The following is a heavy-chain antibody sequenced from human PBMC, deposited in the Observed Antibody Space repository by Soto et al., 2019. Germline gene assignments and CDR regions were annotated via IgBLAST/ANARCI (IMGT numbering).Heavy chain of an antibody. CDR1: GFTFSDYY. CDR2: ISSSGSTI. D-gene: IGHD6-6*01. Sequence: GESLKISCAASGFTFSDYYMSWIRQAPGKGLEWVSYISSSGSTIYYADSVKGRFTISRDNAKNSLYLQMNSLRAEDTAVYYCARDHPDSSSSYYYYGMDVWGQGTTVTVSS. V-gene: IGHV3-11*01. CDR3: ARDHPDSSSSYYYYGMDV. J-gene: IGHJ6*02.